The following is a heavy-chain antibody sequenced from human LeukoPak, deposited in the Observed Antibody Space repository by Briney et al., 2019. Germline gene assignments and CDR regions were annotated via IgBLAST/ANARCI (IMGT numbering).Heavy chain of an antibody. CDR1: GYTFTSYG. J-gene: IGHJ4*02. CDR2: ISAYNGNT. V-gene: IGHV1-18*01. D-gene: IGHD5-18*01. CDR3: ARAAHSYTAMVTGSSRFDY. Sequence: GASVKVSFKASGYTFTSYGISWVRQAPGQGLEWMGWISAYNGNTNYAQKLQGRVTMTTDTSTSTAYLELRSLRSDDTAVYYCARAAHSYTAMVTGSSRFDYWGQGTLVTVSS.